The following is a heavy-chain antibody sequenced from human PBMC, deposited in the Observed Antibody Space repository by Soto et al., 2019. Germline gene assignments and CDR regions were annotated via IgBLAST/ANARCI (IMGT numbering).Heavy chain of an antibody. D-gene: IGHD3-3*01. CDR2: IYYSGST. V-gene: IGHV4-59*01. Sequence: SETLSLTCTVSGGSISSYYWSWIRQPPGKGLEWIGYIYYSGSTNYNPSLKSRVTISVDTSKNQFSLKLSSVTAADTAVYYCARVGRERSLEWLLPPFYYYYGMDVWGQGTTVTVSS. CDR3: ARVGRERSLEWLLPPFYYYYGMDV. J-gene: IGHJ6*02. CDR1: GGSISSYY.